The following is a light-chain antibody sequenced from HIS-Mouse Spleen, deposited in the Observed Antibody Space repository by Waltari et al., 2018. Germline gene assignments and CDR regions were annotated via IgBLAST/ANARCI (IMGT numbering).Light chain of an antibody. V-gene: IGLV2-23*01. CDR2: EGS. CDR3: CSYAGSREV. CDR1: SSDVGSYNF. J-gene: IGLJ1*01. Sequence: QSALTQPASVSGSPGQSITISCTGTSSDVGSYNFVSWYQQHPGKAPQLMIYEGSKRPSGVSKRFSGAKSGNTASLTISGLQAEDEADYYCCSYAGSREVFGTGTKVTVL.